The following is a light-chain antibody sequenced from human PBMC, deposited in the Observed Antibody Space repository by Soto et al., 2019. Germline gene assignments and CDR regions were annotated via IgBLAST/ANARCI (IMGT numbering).Light chain of an antibody. J-gene: IGKJ1*01. Sequence: GDRVTITCRASQSISSWLAWYQQKPGKAPKLLIYDASSLESGVPSRFSGSGSGTEFTLTSSSLQSEDFAVYYCQQYRSWPRTFGQGTKVDIK. CDR1: QSISSW. CDR2: DAS. V-gene: IGKV1-5*01. CDR3: QQYRSWPRT.